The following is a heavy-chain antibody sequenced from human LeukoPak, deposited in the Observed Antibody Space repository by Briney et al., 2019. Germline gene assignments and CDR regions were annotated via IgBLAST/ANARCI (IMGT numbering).Heavy chain of an antibody. CDR3: AKLYCSSTSCSYDY. CDR1: GFTFSSYA. Sequence: GGSLRLSCAASGFTFSSYAMSWVRQAPGKGLEWVSAISCSGGSAYYGDSVKGRVTISRDKSKNTLYLQMNSLRAEDTAVYYCAKLYCSSTSCSYDYWGQGTLVTVSS. D-gene: IGHD2-2*01. J-gene: IGHJ4*02. V-gene: IGHV3-23*01. CDR2: ISCSGGSA.